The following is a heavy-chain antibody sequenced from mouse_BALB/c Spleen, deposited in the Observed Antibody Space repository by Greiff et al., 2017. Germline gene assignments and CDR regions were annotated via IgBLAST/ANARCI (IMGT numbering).Heavy chain of an antibody. D-gene: IGHD2-1*01. CDR3: ARRIYGNGGAWFAY. CDR2: ISSGGST. V-gene: IGHV5-6-5*01. Sequence: EVKLVESGGGLVKPGGSLKLSCAASGFTFSSYAMSWVRQTPEKRLEWVASISSGGSTYYPDSVKGRFTISRDNARNILYLQMSSLRSEDTAMYYCARRIYGNGGAWFAYWGQGTTLTVSS. CDR1: GFTFSSYA. J-gene: IGHJ2*01.